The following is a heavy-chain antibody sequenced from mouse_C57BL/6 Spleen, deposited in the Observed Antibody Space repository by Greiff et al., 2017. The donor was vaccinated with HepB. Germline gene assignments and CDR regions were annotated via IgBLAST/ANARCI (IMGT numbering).Heavy chain of an antibody. CDR2: IDPSDSYT. CDR3: VSLDSSGYTWFAY. D-gene: IGHD3-2*02. Sequence: VQLQQSGAELVKPGASVKLSCKASGYTFTSYWMQWVKQRPGQGLEWIGEIDPSDSYTNYNQKFKGKATLTVDTSSSTASMQLSSLTYEDSAVYYCVSLDSSGYTWFAYWGQGTLVTVSA. V-gene: IGHV1-50*01. J-gene: IGHJ3*01. CDR1: GYTFTSYW.